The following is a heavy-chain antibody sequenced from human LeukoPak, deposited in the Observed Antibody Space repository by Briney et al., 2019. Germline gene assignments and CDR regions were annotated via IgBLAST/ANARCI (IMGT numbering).Heavy chain of an antibody. J-gene: IGHJ6*03. V-gene: IGHV4-38-2*02. CDR1: GYSISSGYY. CDR2: IYYSGST. D-gene: IGHD2-2*01. CDR3: ARGPGYCSSTSCYGLYMDV. Sequence: SETLSLTCTVSGYSISSGYYWSWIRQPPGKGLEWIGYIYYSGSTNYNPSLKSRVTISVDTSKNQFSLKLSSVTAADTAVYYCARGPGYCSSTSCYGLYMDVWGKGTTVTISS.